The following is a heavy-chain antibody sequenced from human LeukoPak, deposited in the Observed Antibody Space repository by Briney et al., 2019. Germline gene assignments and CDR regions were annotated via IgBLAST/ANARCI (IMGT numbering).Heavy chain of an antibody. CDR2: ISAYNGNT. J-gene: IGHJ4*02. V-gene: IGHV1-18*01. CDR3: ARSHCSSTSCYGEAVSYFDY. Sequence: ASVKVSCKASGYTFTSYGISWVRQAPGQGLEWMGWISAYNGNTNCAQKLQGRVTMTTDTSTSTAYMELRSLRSDDTAVYYCARSHCSSTSCYGEAVSYFDYWGQGTLVTVSS. D-gene: IGHD2-2*01. CDR1: GYTFTSYG.